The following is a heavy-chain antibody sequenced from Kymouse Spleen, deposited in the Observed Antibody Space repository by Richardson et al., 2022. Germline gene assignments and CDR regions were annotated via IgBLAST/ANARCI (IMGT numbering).Heavy chain of an antibody. D-gene: IGHD1-26*01,IGHD2-15*01. V-gene: IGHV3-9*01. CDR2: ISWNSGSI. Sequence: EVQLVESGGGLVQPGRSLRLSCAASGFTFDDYAMHWVRQAPGKGLEWVSGISWNSGSIGYADSVKGRFTISRDNAKNSLYLQMNSLRAEDTALYYCAKGPLLYWYFDLWGRGTLVTVSS. CDR3: AKGPLLYWYFDL. J-gene: IGHJ2*01. CDR1: GFTFDDYA.